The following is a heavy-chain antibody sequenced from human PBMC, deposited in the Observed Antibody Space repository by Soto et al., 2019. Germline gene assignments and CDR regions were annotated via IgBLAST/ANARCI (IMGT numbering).Heavy chain of an antibody. Sequence: QVQLQESGPGLVKPSQTLSLTCTVSGGSISSGGYYWSWIRQHPGKGLEWFGYIYYSGSTYYNPFRKSRVTISVDTSKNQFSLKLSSVTAADTAVYYCARAPGYDILTGYRMEFDYWGQGTLVTVSS. J-gene: IGHJ4*02. CDR1: GGSISSGGYY. CDR2: IYYSGST. CDR3: ARAPGYDILTGYRMEFDY. V-gene: IGHV4-31*03. D-gene: IGHD3-9*01.